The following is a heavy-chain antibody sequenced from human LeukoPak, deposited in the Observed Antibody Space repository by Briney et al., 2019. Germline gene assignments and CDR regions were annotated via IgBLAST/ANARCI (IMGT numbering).Heavy chain of an antibody. CDR1: GYTFTSYG. J-gene: IGHJ5*02. V-gene: IGHV1-18*01. D-gene: IGHD6-13*01. CDR3: ARGRAAAGSSNWFDP. Sequence: GASVKVSCRASGYTFTSYGISWVRQAPGQGLEWMGWISAYNGNTNYAQKLQGRVTMTTDTSTSTAYMELRSLRSDDTAVYYCARGRAAAGSSNWFDPWGQGTLVTVSS. CDR2: ISAYNGNT.